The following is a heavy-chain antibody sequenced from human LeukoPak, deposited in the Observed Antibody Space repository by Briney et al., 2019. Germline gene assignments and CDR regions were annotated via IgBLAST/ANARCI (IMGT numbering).Heavy chain of an antibody. V-gene: IGHV6-1*01. CDR2: TYYRSRWGN. D-gene: IGHD6-19*01. J-gene: IGHJ4*02. CDR1: GDSVSNNIAT. Sequence: SQTLSLTCAISGDSVSNNIATWNWIRQSPSRGLEWLGRTYYRSRWGNDYAISVKSRITINPDTSKNQFSLQLNSVTPEDTAVYYCARVSDGWYWAFDFWGQGTPVTVSS. CDR3: ARVSDGWYWAFDF.